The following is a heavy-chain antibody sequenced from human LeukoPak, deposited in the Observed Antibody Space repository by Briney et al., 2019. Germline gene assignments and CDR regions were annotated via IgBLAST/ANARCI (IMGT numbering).Heavy chain of an antibody. CDR2: INPSGGST. Sequence: EASVKVSCKASGYTFTSYYMHWVRQAPGQGLEWMGMINPSGGSTSYAQKFQGRVTMTRNTSTSTVYMELSSLSSEDTAVYYCASYYGSGSYPYYYYYYMDVWGKGTTVTVSS. V-gene: IGHV1-46*03. J-gene: IGHJ6*03. CDR3: ASYYGSGSYPYYYYYYMDV. CDR1: GYTFTSYY. D-gene: IGHD3-10*01.